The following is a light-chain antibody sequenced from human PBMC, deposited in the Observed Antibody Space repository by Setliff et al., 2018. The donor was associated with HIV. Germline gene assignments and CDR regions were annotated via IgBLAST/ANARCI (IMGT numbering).Light chain of an antibody. V-gene: IGLV2-11*01. CDR1: SSDVGGYYY. J-gene: IGLJ1*01. CDR2: DVS. Sequence: QSALTQPRSVSGSPGQSVTISCTGTSSDVGGYYYVSWYQQHPGNAPKILIFDVSERPSGVPDRFSGSKSGNTASLTISGLQAEDEADYYCQSYDNSLSGSAVFGTGTKVTVL. CDR3: QSYDNSLSGSAV.